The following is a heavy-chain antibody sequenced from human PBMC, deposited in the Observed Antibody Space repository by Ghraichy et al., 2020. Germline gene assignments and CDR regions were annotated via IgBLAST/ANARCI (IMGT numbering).Heavy chain of an antibody. CDR2: INPSGGGT. CDR3: ARDIPYCGYCHDTFDL. V-gene: IGHV1-46*01. CDR1: GYTFTSYY. Sequence: ASVKVSCKASGYTFTSYYIHWVRQARGQGLEWMGVINPSGGGTTYAPKFQGRITMTSDTPTSTVDMDLSSLRSEDTAVYYCARDIPYCGYCHDTFDLWGQGTMVTVSS. J-gene: IGHJ3*01. D-gene: IGHD2-21*01.